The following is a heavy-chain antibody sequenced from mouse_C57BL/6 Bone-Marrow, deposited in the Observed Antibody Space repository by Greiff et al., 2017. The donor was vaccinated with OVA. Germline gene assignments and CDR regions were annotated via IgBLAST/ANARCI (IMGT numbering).Heavy chain of an antibody. Sequence: EVQRVESGGGLVKPAGSLKLSCAVSGFTFSSYALSWVRQTPEKRLLWVATFIDGGSYTYYPDNVKGRFSIYSANPKNTLYLQRSQLKSEDTAMYYCARELYLIRDYWGQGTSVTGSS. J-gene: IGHJ4*01. CDR3: ARELYLIRDY. CDR1: GFTFSSYA. D-gene: IGHD5-1-1*01. V-gene: IGHV5-4*01. CDR2: FIDGGSYT.